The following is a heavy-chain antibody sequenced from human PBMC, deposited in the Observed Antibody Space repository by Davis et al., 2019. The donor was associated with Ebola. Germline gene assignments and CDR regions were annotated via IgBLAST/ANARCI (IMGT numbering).Heavy chain of an antibody. CDR1: GFTFSNYW. J-gene: IGHJ6*03. D-gene: IGHD2-2*02. Sequence: GESLKISCAASGFTFSNYWMSWVRQAPGKGLEWVANIKQHGTEKYYVDSVKGRFAISRDNAKNSLSLQMNSLRAEDTAVYYCARVDYQLLYEVAQYCYSMDVWGKGTTVTVSS. CDR3: ARVDYQLLYEVAQYCYSMDV. V-gene: IGHV3-7*03. CDR2: IKQHGTEK.